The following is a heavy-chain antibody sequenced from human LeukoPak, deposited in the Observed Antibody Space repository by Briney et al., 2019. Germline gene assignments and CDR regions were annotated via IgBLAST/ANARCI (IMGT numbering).Heavy chain of an antibody. CDR2: ISSSGSTI. D-gene: IGHD5-24*01. CDR1: GFTFDDYA. J-gene: IGHJ6*03. CDR3: ARDGYNGFYYMDV. Sequence: GGSLRLSRAASGFTFDDYAMHWVRQAPGKGLEWVSYISSSGSTIYYADSVKGRFTISRDNAKNSLYLQMNSLRAEDTAVYYCARDGYNGFYYMDVWGKGTTVTVSS. V-gene: IGHV3-11*04.